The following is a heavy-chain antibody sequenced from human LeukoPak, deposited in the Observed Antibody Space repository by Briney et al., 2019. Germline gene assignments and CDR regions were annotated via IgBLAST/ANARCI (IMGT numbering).Heavy chain of an antibody. CDR2: IKSKSDGGTT. V-gene: IGHV3-15*01. J-gene: IGHJ3*01. CDR1: GFTFSIAL. CDR3: TSDWGSGTGSVLSFDV. Sequence: GGSLRLSFAASGFTFSIALMHCVRQAPGKGLEWLGLIKSKSDGGTTDHAAPLKGRFTISRDDSKNMVYLQMNSLETEDTAVYYCTSDWGSGTGSVLSFDVWGPVTMVTVSS. D-gene: IGHD1-26*01.